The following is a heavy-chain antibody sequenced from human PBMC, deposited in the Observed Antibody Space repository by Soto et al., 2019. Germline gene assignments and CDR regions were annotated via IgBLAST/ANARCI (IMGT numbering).Heavy chain of an antibody. Sequence: ASVKVSCKASGYTFTSYGISWVRNAPGQGLEWMGWISAYNGNTNYAQKLQGRVTMTTDTSTSTAYMELRSLRSDDTAVYYCARDVTGTNNYYYGMDVWGQGTTVTVSS. D-gene: IGHD1-7*01. CDR2: ISAYNGNT. J-gene: IGHJ6*02. CDR3: ARDVTGTNNYYYGMDV. CDR1: GYTFTSYG. V-gene: IGHV1-18*04.